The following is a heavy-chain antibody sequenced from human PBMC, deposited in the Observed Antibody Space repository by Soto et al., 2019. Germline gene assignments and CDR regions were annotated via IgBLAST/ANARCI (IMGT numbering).Heavy chain of an antibody. CDR1: GYTFTDFG. CDR3: GRVSRTLGTGASSLDS. V-gene: IGHV1-18*01. CDR2: ISAYNGNT. J-gene: IGHJ4*02. D-gene: IGHD1-1*01. Sequence: QGQLVQSGAEVKKPGASVKVSCKASGYTFTDFGISWVRQAPGQGLEWMGWISAYNGNTNYAHKVQDRVTMTTDTSTITAKREVGTLTPDDTAFFFGGRVSRTLGTGASSLDSGGRGPLVTFPS.